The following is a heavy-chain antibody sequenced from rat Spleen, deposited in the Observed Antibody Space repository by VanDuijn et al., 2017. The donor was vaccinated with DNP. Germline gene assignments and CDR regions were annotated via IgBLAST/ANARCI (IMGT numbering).Heavy chain of an antibody. V-gene: IGHV5-46*01. J-gene: IGHJ2*01. CDR1: GFTFSSFP. CDR3: TTGHYYDGSYYLY. CDR2: IRTSGGST. D-gene: IGHD1-12*02. Sequence: EVQLVESGGGLVQPGRSMKLSCAASGFTFSSFPMAWVRQAPTKGLEWVATIRTSGGSTYYRDSVKGRFTISRDNAKSTLYLQMNSLRSEDTATYYCTTGHYYDGSYYLYWGQGVMVTVSS.